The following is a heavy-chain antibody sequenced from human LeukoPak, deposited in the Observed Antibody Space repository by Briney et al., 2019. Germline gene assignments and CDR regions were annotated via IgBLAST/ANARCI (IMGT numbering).Heavy chain of an antibody. CDR3: ASSSQGVADAFDI. V-gene: IGHV4-34*01. CDR2: INHSGST. J-gene: IGHJ3*02. CDR1: GGSFSGYY. D-gene: IGHD2-2*01. Sequence: SETLSLTCAVYGGSFSGYYWSWIRQPPGKGLEWIGEINHSGSTNYNPSLKSRVTISVDTSKNQFSLKLSSVTAADTAVYYCASSSQGVADAFDIWGQGTMVTVSS.